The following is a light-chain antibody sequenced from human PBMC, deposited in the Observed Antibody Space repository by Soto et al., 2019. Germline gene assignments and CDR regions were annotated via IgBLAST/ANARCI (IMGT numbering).Light chain of an antibody. CDR2: EVS. CDR3: MKSTQLPPT. J-gene: IGKJ5*01. CDR1: QSLLHITGETF. Sequence: DFLMTQTPLSLSVAPVRPASISCKSSQSLLHITGETFLFWYLQKPGQSPQLLIYEVSTRVSGVPDRFSGSGSGTVFTLEISRVETDDVGIYYCMKSTQLPPTFGQGTRLEIK. V-gene: IGKV2D-29*02.